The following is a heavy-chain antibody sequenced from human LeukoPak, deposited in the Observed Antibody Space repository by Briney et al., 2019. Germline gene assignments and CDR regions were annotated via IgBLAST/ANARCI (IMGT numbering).Heavy chain of an antibody. J-gene: IGHJ4*02. CDR1: GFRFSDHA. CDR3: ARQQWLLLIWMGSFDC. CDR2: ISYDGSNK. Sequence: PGGSLRLSCAASGFRFSDHAMHWVRQAPGKGREWVAVISYDGSNKYYADSVKGRFTISRDNSKNTLYLQMNSLRTEDTAVYYCARQQWLLLIWMGSFDCWGQGALVTVSS. V-gene: IGHV3-30-3*01. D-gene: IGHD6-19*01.